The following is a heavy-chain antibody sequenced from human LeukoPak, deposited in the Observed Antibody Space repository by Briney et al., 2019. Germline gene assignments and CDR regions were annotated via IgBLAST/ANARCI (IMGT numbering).Heavy chain of an antibody. Sequence: GGSLRLSCAASGFTFSSYSMNWVRQAPGKGLEWVSSISSSSSYIYYADSVKGRFTISRDNAKNSLYLQMNSLRAEDTAVYYCARGARVRGVNWFDPWGQGTLVTVSS. J-gene: IGHJ5*02. CDR2: ISSSSSYI. D-gene: IGHD3-10*01. V-gene: IGHV3-21*01. CDR3: ARGARVRGVNWFDP. CDR1: GFTFSSYS.